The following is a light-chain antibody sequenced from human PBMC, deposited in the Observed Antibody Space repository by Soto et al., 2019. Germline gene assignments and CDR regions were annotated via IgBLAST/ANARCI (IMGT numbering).Light chain of an antibody. V-gene: IGKV1-5*03. Sequence: DIKMNQSPSSLSASVGDRVTITCRASESISTWLAWYQQKPGKAPKLLIYGASSLESGVPPRFSGDGSGTEFTLTISSLQRDDFGIYYCQQYSRLWSFGQVAMV. J-gene: IGKJ1*01. CDR1: ESISTW. CDR2: GAS. CDR3: QQYSRLWS.